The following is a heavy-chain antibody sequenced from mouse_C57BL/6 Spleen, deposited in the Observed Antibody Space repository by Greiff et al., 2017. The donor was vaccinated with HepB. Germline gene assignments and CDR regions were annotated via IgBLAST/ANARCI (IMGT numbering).Heavy chain of an antibody. Sequence: VQLQQSGAELVKPGASVKLSCTASGFNIKDYYMHWVKQRTEQGLEWIGRIDPEDGDTKYAPKFPGKATITADTSSNTAYLQLSSLTSEDTAVYYCATGKGHYYAMDYWGQGTSVTVSS. CDR3: ATGKGHYYAMDY. CDR1: GFNIKDYY. V-gene: IGHV14-2*01. CDR2: IDPEDGDT. J-gene: IGHJ4*01. D-gene: IGHD1-3*01.